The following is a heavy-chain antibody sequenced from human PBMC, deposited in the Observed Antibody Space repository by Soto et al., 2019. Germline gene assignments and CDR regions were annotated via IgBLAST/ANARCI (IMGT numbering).Heavy chain of an antibody. CDR3: ARGGARGGMDV. D-gene: IGHD3-10*01. Sequence: EVQLVESGGGLVQPGGSLRLSCAASGFTFSSYDMHWVRQATGKGLEWVSAIGTAGDTYYPGSVKGRFTISRENAKNSLYLQMTSLRAGDTAVYYCARGGARGGMDVCGQGTTVTVSS. V-gene: IGHV3-13*01. J-gene: IGHJ6*02. CDR2: IGTAGDT. CDR1: GFTFSSYD.